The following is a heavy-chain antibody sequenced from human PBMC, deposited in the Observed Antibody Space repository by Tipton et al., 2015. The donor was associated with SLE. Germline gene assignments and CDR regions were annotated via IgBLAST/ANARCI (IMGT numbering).Heavy chain of an antibody. D-gene: IGHD6-19*01. J-gene: IGHJ2*01. CDR2: ISYDGSNK. Sequence: SLRLSCAASGFTFSSYGMHWVRQAPGKGLEWVAVISYDGSNKYYADSVKGRFTISRDNSKNTLYLQMNSLRAEDTAVYYCAKKTSLYSSGFWYFDLWGRGTLVTVSS. CDR1: GFTFSSYG. V-gene: IGHV3-30*18. CDR3: AKKTSLYSSGFWYFDL.